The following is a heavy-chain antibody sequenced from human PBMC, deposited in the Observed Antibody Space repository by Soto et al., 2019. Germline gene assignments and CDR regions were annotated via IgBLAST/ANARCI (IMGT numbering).Heavy chain of an antibody. Sequence: GGSLRLSWAASGFTFSIYWMTWVRQAPGKGLEWVATISGDGGRKYYADSVKGRFTISRDNSKNTMYLQMNSLRAEDTAVYYCAKGRDLYYFDCWGQGTLVTVSS. J-gene: IGHJ4*02. CDR2: ISGDGGRK. CDR1: GFTFSIYW. D-gene: IGHD3-3*01. CDR3: AKGRDLYYFDC. V-gene: IGHV3-23*01.